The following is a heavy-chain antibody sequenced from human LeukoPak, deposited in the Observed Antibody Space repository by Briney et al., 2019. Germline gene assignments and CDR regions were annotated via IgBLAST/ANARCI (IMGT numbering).Heavy chain of an antibody. CDR3: ARQGKRGYSYGYFDY. D-gene: IGHD5-18*01. CDR2: IYPGDSDT. CDR1: GYSFTSYW. V-gene: IGHV5-51*01. J-gene: IGHJ4*02. Sequence: GESLKISCKGSGYSFTSYWIGWVRQMPGKGLEWIGTIYPGDSDTRYSPSFQGQVTISADNSISTAYLQWSSLKASDTAMYYCARQGKRGYSYGYFDYWGQGTLVTVSS.